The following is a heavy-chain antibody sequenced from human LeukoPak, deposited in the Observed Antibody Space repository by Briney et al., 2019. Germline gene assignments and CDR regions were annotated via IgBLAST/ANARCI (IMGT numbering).Heavy chain of an antibody. D-gene: IGHD6-19*01. V-gene: IGHV3-74*01. CDR2: INNDGGTT. CDR3: ATAGQYRFDN. Sequence: GGSLRLSCAASGFTFSTFWIHLVRQAPGEGPVWVSRINNDGGTTNYADSVKGRFTISRDNAKNTLYLQMNSLTDDDTAVYYCATAGQYRFDNWGQGTLVTVSS. CDR1: GFTFSTFW. J-gene: IGHJ5*02.